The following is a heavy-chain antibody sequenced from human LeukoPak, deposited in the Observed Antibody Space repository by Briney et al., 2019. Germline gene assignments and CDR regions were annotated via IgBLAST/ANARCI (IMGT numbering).Heavy chain of an antibody. J-gene: IGHJ4*02. D-gene: IGHD6-13*01. CDR1: GFTFSSYG. CDR3: ARAGSSWFDFDY. Sequence: GGSLRLSCAASGFTFSSYGMHWVRQAPGKGLEWVAVIWYDGSNKYYADSVKGRFTISRDNSKNTLYLQMNSLRAEDTAVYYCARAGSSWFDFDYWGQGTPVTVSS. CDR2: IWYDGSNK. V-gene: IGHV3-33*01.